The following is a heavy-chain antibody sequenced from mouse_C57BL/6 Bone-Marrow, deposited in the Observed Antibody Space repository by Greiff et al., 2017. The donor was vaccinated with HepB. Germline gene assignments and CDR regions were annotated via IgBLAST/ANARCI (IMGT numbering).Heavy chain of an antibody. J-gene: IGHJ4*01. V-gene: IGHV1-78*01. D-gene: IGHD1-1*01. CDR3: ARGYYGSSYRYAMDD. CDR2: IYPRDGST. CDR1: GYTFTDHT. Sequence: QVQLQQSDAELVKPGASVKISCKVSGYTFTDHTIHWMKQRPEQGLEWIGYIYPRDGSTKYNEKFKGKATLTADKSSSTAYMQLNSLTSEYSAVYFWARGYYGSSYRYAMDDWGQGTSVTVSS.